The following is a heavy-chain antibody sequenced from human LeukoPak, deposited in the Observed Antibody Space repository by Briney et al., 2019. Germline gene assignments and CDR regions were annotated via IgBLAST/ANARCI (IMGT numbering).Heavy chain of an antibody. CDR2: IIPIFGTA. CDR1: GYTFTSYY. D-gene: IGHD1-7*01. CDR3: ATINWNYSIGFEY. J-gene: IGHJ4*02. Sequence: SVKVSCKASGYTFTSYYMHWVRQAPGQGLEWLGGIIPIFGTANYAQKFQGRVTITTDESTSTAYMELSSLRSEDTAVYYCATINWNYSIGFEYWGQGTLVTVSS. V-gene: IGHV1-69*05.